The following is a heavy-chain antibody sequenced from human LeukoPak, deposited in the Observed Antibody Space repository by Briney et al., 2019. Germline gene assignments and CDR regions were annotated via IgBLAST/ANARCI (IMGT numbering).Heavy chain of an antibody. Sequence: GGSQRLSCAASGFIVSNNYMSWVRQAPGKGLEWVSAISGSGGSTYYADSVKGRFTISRDNSKNTLYLQMNSLRAEDTAVYYCAKRPGATSGGHWGQGTLVTVSS. CDR2: ISGSGGST. D-gene: IGHD3-10*01. V-gene: IGHV3-23*01. CDR1: GFIVSNNY. J-gene: IGHJ4*02. CDR3: AKRPGATSGGH.